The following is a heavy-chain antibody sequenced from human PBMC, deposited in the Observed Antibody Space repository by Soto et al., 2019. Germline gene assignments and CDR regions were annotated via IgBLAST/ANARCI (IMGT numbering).Heavy chain of an antibody. Sequence: EVQLVESGGGLVQPGGSLRLSCAASGFTFSDYEVNWVRQAPGKGLEWVSYISSNGGTIYYADSVKGRFTISRDNAKNSRHLKMDSLSAEDTAVYYCARGHLAPAVRTVDYWGQGTLVIVSS. D-gene: IGHD2-2*01. V-gene: IGHV3-48*03. CDR3: ARGHLAPAVRTVDY. CDR1: GFTFSDYE. CDR2: ISSNGGTI. J-gene: IGHJ4*02.